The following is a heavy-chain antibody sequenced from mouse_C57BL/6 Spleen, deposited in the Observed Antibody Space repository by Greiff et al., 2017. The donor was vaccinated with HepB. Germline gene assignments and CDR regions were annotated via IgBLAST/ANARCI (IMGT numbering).Heavy chain of an antibody. V-gene: IGHV5-9-1*02. CDR1: GFTFSSYA. CDR2: ISSGGDYI. Sequence: EVKLMESGEGLVKPGGSLKLSCAASGFTFSSYAMSWVRQTPEKRLEWVAYISSGGDYIYYADTVKGRFTISRDNARNTLYLQMSSLKSEDTAMYYCTSEDYYGSRGGYFDVWGTGTTVTVSS. J-gene: IGHJ1*03. CDR3: TSEDYYGSRGGYFDV. D-gene: IGHD1-1*01.